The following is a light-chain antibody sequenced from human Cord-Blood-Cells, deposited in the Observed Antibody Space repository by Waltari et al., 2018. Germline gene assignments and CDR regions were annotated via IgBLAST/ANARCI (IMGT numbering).Light chain of an antibody. CDR3: CSYAGSYTPEGV. CDR2: DVS. J-gene: IGLJ3*02. V-gene: IGLV2-11*01. CDR1: SSDVGGYNY. Sequence: QSALTQPRSVSGSPGQSVTISCTGTSSDVGGYNYVSWYQQHPGKAPKLMIYDVSKRPSGVPDRFSGYKSGNTASLTISGLQAEDEADYYCCSYAGSYTPEGVFGGGTKLTVL.